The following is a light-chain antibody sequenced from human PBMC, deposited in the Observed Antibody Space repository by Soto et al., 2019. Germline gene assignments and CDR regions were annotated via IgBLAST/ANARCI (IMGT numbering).Light chain of an antibody. V-gene: IGLV3-21*04. Sequence: SYELTQPPSVSVAPGKTARITCGGNNIGSKNVHWYHHKPGQAPVLVIYYDRDRPSGIPERFSGSNSGNTATLTISRVEAGDEADYYCQVWDSSSDHRVFGGGTQLTVL. CDR1: NIGSKN. CDR2: YDR. J-gene: IGLJ2*01. CDR3: QVWDSSSDHRV.